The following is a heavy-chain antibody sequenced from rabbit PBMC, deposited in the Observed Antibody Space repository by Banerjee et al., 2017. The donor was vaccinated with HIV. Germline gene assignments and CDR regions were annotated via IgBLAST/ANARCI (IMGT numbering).Heavy chain of an antibody. CDR1: GFSFSNKYV. V-gene: IGHV1S45*01. J-gene: IGHJ4*01. CDR2: IYTGSSGTT. Sequence: QEQLEESGGGLVQPEGSLTLTCTASGFSFSNKYVMCWVRQAPGKGLEWIACIYTGSSGTTYYASWAKGRFTISRTSSTTVALQMTSLTAADTATYFCARDLAGVIGWNFNLWGPGTLVTVS. D-gene: IGHD4-1*01. CDR3: ARDLAGVIGWNFNL.